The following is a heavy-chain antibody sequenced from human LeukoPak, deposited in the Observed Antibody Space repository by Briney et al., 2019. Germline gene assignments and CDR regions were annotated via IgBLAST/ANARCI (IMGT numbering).Heavy chain of an antibody. V-gene: IGHV1-8*01. CDR1: GYTFTSYD. D-gene: IGHD1-26*01. J-gene: IGHJ4*02. CDR3: ATGDDRGGATRRGYY. Sequence: ASVKVFCNASGYTFTSYDINWLRQPTGQGLEWMGWMNPNSGNTGYAQNFQGRVTMTRNTSISTAYLKLSSLSAEDTAGYCGATGDDRGGATRRGYYWGQGTLVTVSS. CDR2: MNPNSGNT.